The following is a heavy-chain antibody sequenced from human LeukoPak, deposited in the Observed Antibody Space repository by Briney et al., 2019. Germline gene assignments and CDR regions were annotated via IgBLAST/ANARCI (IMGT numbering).Heavy chain of an antibody. V-gene: IGHV1-18*01. CDR3: ARESLEGVKYYYGMDV. Sequence: ASVKVSCKASGYTFTSYGISWVRQAPGQGLEWMGWIGTSSGNTNYAQKLQGRVTMTTDTSTTTAYMELRSLRSDDTAVYYCARESLEGVKYYYGMDVWGQGTTVTVPS. CDR2: IGTSSGNT. J-gene: IGHJ6*02. CDR1: GYTFTSYG. D-gene: IGHD2-8*01.